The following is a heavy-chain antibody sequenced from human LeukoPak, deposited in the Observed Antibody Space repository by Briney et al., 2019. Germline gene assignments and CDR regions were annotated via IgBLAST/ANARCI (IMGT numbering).Heavy chain of an antibody. CDR2: INPSGGST. Sequence: ASVKVSCKASGYTFTSYYMHWVRQAPGQGLECMGIINPSGGSTSYAQKFQGRVTMTRDTSTSTVYMELSSLRSEDTAVYYCARGVGSGRISLFELFYWGQGTLVTVSS. J-gene: IGHJ4*02. V-gene: IGHV1-46*01. CDR1: GYTFTSYY. D-gene: IGHD3-16*02. CDR3: ARGVGSGRISLFELFY.